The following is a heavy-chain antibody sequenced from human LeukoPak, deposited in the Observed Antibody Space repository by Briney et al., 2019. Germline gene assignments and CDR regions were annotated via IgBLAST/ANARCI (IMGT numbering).Heavy chain of an antibody. CDR1: GGSLSSGSISTYY. CDR3: ARGAPSDY. CDR2: IYTSGTT. V-gene: IGHV4-4*07. J-gene: IGHJ4*02. Sequence: SETLSLTCTVSGGSLSSGSISTYYWSWVRQPAGKGLEWYGRIYTSGTTNYNPSLESRVTMSVDTSKNQFSLKLNSVTAADTAVYYCARGAPSDYWGQGTLVTVSS.